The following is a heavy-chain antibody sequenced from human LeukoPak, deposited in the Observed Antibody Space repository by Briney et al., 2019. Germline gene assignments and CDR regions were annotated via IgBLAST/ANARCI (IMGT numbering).Heavy chain of an antibody. J-gene: IGHJ4*02. D-gene: IGHD6-6*01. Sequence: GGSLRLSCAASGFSFSDYALSWVRQAPGKGLEWVSVIYSGGGTYYADSVKGRFSISRDSSKNTLYLQMNILRADDTAIYYCASDPRQTARWRWGQGTLVTVSS. V-gene: IGHV3-66*01. CDR3: ASDPRQTARWR. CDR2: IYSGGGT. CDR1: GFSFSDYA.